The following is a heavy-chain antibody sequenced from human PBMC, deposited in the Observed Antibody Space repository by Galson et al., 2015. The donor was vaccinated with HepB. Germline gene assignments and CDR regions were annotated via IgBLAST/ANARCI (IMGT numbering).Heavy chain of an antibody. V-gene: IGHV3-30*19. CDR2: ISYDGSNK. CDR3: ARDRHIVVVPAAIDY. J-gene: IGHJ4*02. D-gene: IGHD2-2*01. Sequence: SLRLSCAASGFTFSSYGMHWVRQAPGKGLEWVAVISYDGSNKYYADSVKGRFTISRDNSKNTLYLQMNSLRAEDTAVYYCARDRHIVVVPAAIDYWGQGTLVTVSS. CDR1: GFTFSSYG.